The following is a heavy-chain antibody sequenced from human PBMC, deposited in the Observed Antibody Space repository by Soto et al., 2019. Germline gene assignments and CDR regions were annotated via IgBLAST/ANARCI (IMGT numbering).Heavy chain of an antibody. D-gene: IGHD2-15*01. CDR2: IIPISGTA. CDR1: GGTFSSYA. J-gene: IGHJ6*02. Sequence: QVQLVQSGAEVKKPGSSVKVSCKASGGTFSSYAISWVRQAPGPGREWMGGIIPISGTANYAQKFQGRVTIPADESTTTAYMDLSSLRSEDTAVDYCARGLIGYCSGGSFDRYTYYYYGMDVWGQGTTVTVSS. CDR3: ARGLIGYCSGGSFDRYTYYYYGMDV. V-gene: IGHV1-69*12.